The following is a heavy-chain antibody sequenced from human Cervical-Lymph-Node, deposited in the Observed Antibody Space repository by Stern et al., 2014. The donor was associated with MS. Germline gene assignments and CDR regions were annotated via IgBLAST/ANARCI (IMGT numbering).Heavy chain of an antibody. CDR2: LSYDGNKK. CDR3: AREVVVTAINFYQGLDV. V-gene: IGHV3-30*04. D-gene: IGHD2-21*02. CDR1: GFTFSRYA. J-gene: IGHJ6*02. Sequence: QVQLVESGGGVVQPGRSLRLSCVASGFTFSRYAMHWVRRAPGKGLEWVATLSYDGNKKYYADSVKGRFTISRDNSKNTLYLQMNSLRAEDTAVYFCAREVVVTAINFYQGLDVWGQGTTVTVSS.